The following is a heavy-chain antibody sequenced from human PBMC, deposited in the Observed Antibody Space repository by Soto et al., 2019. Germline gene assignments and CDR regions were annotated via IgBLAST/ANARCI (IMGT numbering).Heavy chain of an antibody. CDR3: ARDPRDSEYAIFDY. CDR2: IKKDGSGK. CDR1: GFTLSNYW. D-gene: IGHD1-26*01. V-gene: IGHV3-7*05. Sequence: EVQLVESGGDLVQPGGSLRLSCEASGFTLSNYWMSWVRQTPGKGLEWVANIKKDGSGKYYVDSVKGRFTISRDNAKNSLFLQMNSLRAEDTAVYYCARDPRDSEYAIFDYWGQGTLVTVSS. J-gene: IGHJ4*02.